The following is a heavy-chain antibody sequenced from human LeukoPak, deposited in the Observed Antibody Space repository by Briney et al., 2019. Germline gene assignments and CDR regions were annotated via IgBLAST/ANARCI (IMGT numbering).Heavy chain of an antibody. V-gene: IGHV3-21*01. CDR1: GFTFSSYS. J-gene: IGHJ6*03. Sequence: PGGSLRLSCAASGFTFSSYSMNWVRQAPGKGLEWVSSISSSSYIYYADSVKGRFTISRDNAKNSLYLQMNSLRAEDTAVYYCARARQYYYMDVWGKGTTVTISS. CDR2: ISSSSYI. CDR3: ARARQYYYMDV.